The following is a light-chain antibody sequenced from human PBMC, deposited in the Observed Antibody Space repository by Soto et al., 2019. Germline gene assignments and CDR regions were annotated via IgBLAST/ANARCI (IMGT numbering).Light chain of an antibody. V-gene: IGKV3-20*01. CDR2: GAS. Sequence: EIVMTQSPATLSVSPGEKVTLSCRASQSLTRNLAWYQQKPGQAPRLLVYGASSRATGIPDRFSGSGSGTDLTLTISRMEPEDFAVYYCQHYGNSPFTFGPGTRWIS. J-gene: IGKJ3*01. CDR3: QHYGNSPFT. CDR1: QSLTRN.